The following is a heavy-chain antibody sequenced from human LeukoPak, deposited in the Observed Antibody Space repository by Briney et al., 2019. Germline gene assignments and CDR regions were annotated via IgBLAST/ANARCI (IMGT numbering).Heavy chain of an antibody. Sequence: SETLSLTCTVSGGSISSGGYYWSWIRQHPGTGLEWIGYIYYSGSTYYNPSLKSRVTISVDTSKNQFSLKLSSVTAADTAVYYCARVGHSGYDYFDYWGQGTLVTVSS. CDR1: GGSISSGGYY. D-gene: IGHD5-12*01. V-gene: IGHV4-31*03. CDR2: IYYSGST. CDR3: ARVGHSGYDYFDY. J-gene: IGHJ4*02.